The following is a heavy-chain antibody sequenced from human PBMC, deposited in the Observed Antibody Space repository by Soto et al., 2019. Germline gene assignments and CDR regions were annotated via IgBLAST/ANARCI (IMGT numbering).Heavy chain of an antibody. CDR2: IYSGGST. D-gene: IGHD4-17*01. CDR3: ARAPTRRYGDYRYGMDV. Sequence: SGGSLRLSCAASGFTVSSNYMSWVRQAPGKGLEWVSVIYSGGSTYYADSVKGRFTISRDNSKNTLYLQMNSLRAEDTAVYYCARAPTRRYGDYRYGMDVWGQGTKVTVYS. CDR1: GFTVSSNY. J-gene: IGHJ6*02. V-gene: IGHV3-53*01.